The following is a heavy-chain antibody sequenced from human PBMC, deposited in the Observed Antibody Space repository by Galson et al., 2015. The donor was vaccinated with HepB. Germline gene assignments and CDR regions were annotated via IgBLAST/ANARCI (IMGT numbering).Heavy chain of an antibody. J-gene: IGHJ4*01. CDR1: GFTFSSYA. D-gene: IGHD3-22*01. Sequence: SLRLSCAASGFTFSSYATPWVRQAPGKGLEYVATISRNGGRKYYADSVKGRFTISRDNSKNTLYLQMSSLRAEDTAVYYCVKAYYYDSNTPFDYWGQGTLVT. V-gene: IGHV3-64D*06. CDR3: VKAYYYDSNTPFDY. CDR2: ISRNGGRK.